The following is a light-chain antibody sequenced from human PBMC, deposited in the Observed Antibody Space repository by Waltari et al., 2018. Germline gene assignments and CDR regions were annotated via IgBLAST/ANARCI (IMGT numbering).Light chain of an antibody. J-gene: IGKJ1*01. V-gene: IGKV3-20*01. CDR2: GAS. CDR3: QHYLRLPVT. CDR1: QSVSRA. Sequence: EIVLTQSPGTLSLSLGERATVSCRASQSVSRALAWYQRKPGQAPRLLIFGASARATGIPDRLSGSGSGTAFSITISRLEPDDFAVYYCQHYLRLPVTFGQGTTVEI.